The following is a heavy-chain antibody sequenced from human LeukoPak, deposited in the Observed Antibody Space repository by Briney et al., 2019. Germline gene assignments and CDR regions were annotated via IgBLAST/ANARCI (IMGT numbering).Heavy chain of an antibody. CDR2: IYPGDSDT. V-gene: IGHV5-51*01. J-gene: IGHJ6*02. CDR3: ARHIRPYDSRDGMDV. CDR1: GYSFTSYW. D-gene: IGHD3-22*01. Sequence: LGESLKISCKGSGYSFTSYWIGWVRQMPGKGLEWMGIIYPGDSDTRYSPSFQGQVTISADKSISTAYLQWSSLKASDTAMYYCARHIRPYDSRDGMDVWGQGTTVTVSS.